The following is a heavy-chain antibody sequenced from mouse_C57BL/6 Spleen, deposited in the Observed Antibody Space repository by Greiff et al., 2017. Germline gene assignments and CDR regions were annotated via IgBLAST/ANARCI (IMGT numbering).Heavy chain of an antibody. D-gene: IGHD3-1*01. V-gene: IGHV1-52*01. CDR3: ARRGYEGAMDY. J-gene: IGHJ4*01. Sequence: QVHVKQPGAELVRPGSSVKLSCKASGYTFTSYWMHWVKQRPIQGLEWIGNIDPSDSETHYNQKFKDKATLTVDKSSSTAYMQLSSLTSEDSAVYYCARRGYEGAMDYWGQGTSVTVSS. CDR2: IDPSDSET. CDR1: GYTFTSYW.